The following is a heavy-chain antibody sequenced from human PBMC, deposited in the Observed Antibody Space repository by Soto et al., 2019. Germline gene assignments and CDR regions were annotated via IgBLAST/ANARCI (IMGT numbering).Heavy chain of an antibody. CDR1: GGSISSGGYY. D-gene: IGHD2-15*01. CDR2: IYYSGST. J-gene: IGHJ4*02. CDR3: APYCSGGSCYLDY. Sequence: QVQLQESGPGLVKPSQTLSLTCTVSGGSISSGGYYWSWIRQHPGKGLEWIGYIYYSGSTYYNPSLKIRDTISRDTSKNQFSLKLSSVTAADTAVYYCAPYCSGGSCYLDYWGQGTLVTVSS. V-gene: IGHV4-31*03.